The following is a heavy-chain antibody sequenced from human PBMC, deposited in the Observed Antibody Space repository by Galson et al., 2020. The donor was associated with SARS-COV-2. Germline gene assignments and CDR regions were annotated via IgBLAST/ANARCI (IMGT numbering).Heavy chain of an antibody. CDR1: GFTFSSYE. CDR2: TSNSGSTI. J-gene: IGHJ2*01. D-gene: IGHD2-15*01. V-gene: IGHV3-48*03. Sequence: GGSLRLSCAASGFTFSSYEMNWVRQAPGKGLEWVSYTSNSGSTIYYADSVKGRFTISGDYAKNSLYLQMNSLRAEDTGVYYCARDSPDFCCGSSCYIPKAVALWGRGTLVTVSS. CDR3: ARDSPDFCCGSSCYIPKAVAL.